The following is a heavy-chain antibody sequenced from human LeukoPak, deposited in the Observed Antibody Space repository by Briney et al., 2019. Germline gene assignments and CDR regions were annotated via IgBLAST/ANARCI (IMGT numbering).Heavy chain of an antibody. CDR2: IYYSGST. J-gene: IGHJ6*02. V-gene: IGHV4-31*03. D-gene: IGHD2-8*01. CDR3: ARGNGGWTYGMDV. CDR1: GGSISSGGYY. Sequence: PSETLSLTCTVSGGSISSGGYYWSWIRQHPGKGLECIGYIYYSGSTYYNPSLKSRVTISVDTSKNQFSLKLSSVTAADTAVYYCARGNGGWTYGMDVWGQGTTVTVSS.